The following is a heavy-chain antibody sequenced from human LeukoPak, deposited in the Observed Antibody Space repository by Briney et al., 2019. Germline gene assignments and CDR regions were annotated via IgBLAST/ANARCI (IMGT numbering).Heavy chain of an antibody. J-gene: IGHJ6*02. V-gene: IGHV3-7*05. CDR3: ARDPYSSTWSYGMDV. Sequence: GGSLSLSCAASGFTFSSYWMSWVRQAPGRGLEWVANIKQDGSEEVYVGSVKGRFTISRDNAKNSLILQMNTLRAEDTAVYYCARDPYSSTWSYGMDVWGQGTTVTVSS. CDR1: GFTFSSYW. D-gene: IGHD6-6*01. CDR2: IKQDGSEE.